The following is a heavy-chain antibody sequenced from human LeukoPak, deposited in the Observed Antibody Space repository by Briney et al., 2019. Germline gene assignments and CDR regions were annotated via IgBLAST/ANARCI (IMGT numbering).Heavy chain of an antibody. D-gene: IGHD3-22*01. CDR3: ARSTMIANIYFDY. J-gene: IGHJ4*02. CDR2: IIPIFGTA. Sequence: GSSVKVSCKASGGTFSSYAISWVRQAPGQGLEWMGGIIPIFGTANYAQKFQGRVTITADESTSTAYMELSSLKSEDTAVYYCARSTMIANIYFDYWGQGTLVTVSS. V-gene: IGHV1-69*01. CDR1: GGTFSSYA.